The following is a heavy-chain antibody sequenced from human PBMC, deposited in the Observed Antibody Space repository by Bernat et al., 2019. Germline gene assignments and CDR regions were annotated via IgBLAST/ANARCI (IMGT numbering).Heavy chain of an antibody. J-gene: IGHJ6*03. V-gene: IGHV3-33*01. D-gene: IGHD3-10*01. CDR2: IWYDGSNK. Sequence: QVQLVESGGGVVQPGRSLRLSCAASGFTFSSYGMHWVRQAPGKGLEWVAVIWYDGSNKYYADSVKGRFTISRDNSKNTLYLQMNSLRAEDTAVYYCAREGVPSYYYYYYMDVGGKGTTVTVSS. CDR1: GFTFSSYG. CDR3: AREGVPSYYYYYYMDV.